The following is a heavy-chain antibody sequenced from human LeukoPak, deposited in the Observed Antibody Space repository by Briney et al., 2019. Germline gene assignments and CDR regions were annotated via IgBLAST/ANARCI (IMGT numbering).Heavy chain of an antibody. Sequence: GGSLRLSCAASGFTFSSYEMNWVRQAPGKGLEWGSYISSSGSTIYYADSVKGRFTISRDNAKNSLYLQMNSLRAEDTAVYYCARDSLTYYYYGMDVWGQGTTVTVSS. V-gene: IGHV3-48*03. CDR2: ISSSGSTI. CDR1: GFTFSSYE. J-gene: IGHJ6*02. CDR3: ARDSLTYYYYGMDV.